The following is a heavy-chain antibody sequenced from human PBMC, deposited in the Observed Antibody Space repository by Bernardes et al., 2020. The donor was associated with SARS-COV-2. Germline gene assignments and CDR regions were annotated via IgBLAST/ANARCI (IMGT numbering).Heavy chain of an antibody. V-gene: IGHV3-30*18. Sequence: GGSLRLSCAASGFTFSSYGMHWVRQAPGKGLEWVAVISYDGSNKYYADSVKGRFTISRDNSKNTLYLQMNSLRAEDTAVYYCAKPSGDSSGYFAYWGQGTLVTVSS. CDR1: GFTFSSYG. D-gene: IGHD3-22*01. CDR2: ISYDGSNK. CDR3: AKPSGDSSGYFAY. J-gene: IGHJ4*02.